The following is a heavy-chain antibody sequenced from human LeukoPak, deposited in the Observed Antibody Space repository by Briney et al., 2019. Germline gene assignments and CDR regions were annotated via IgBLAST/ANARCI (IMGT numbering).Heavy chain of an antibody. CDR2: ISSSGSTI. CDR3: ARFATYGSGTYAFDY. Sequence: GGSLRLSCAASGFTFSDYYMSWIRQAPGKGLEWVSYISSSGSTIYYADSVKGRFTISRDNAKNSLYLQVNSLRAEDTAVYYCARFATYGSGTYAFDYWGQGTLVTVSS. V-gene: IGHV3-11*04. CDR1: GFTFSDYY. J-gene: IGHJ4*02. D-gene: IGHD3-10*01.